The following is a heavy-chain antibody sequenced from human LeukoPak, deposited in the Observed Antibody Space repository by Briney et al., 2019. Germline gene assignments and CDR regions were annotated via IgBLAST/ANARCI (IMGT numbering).Heavy chain of an antibody. D-gene: IGHD6-13*01. V-gene: IGHV3-23*01. CDR1: GFTFSSYA. J-gene: IGHJ6*03. CDR2: ISGSGGST. Sequence: PGGSLRLSCAASGFTFSSYAMSWVRQAPGKGLEWVSAISGSGGSTYYADSVKGRFTISRDNSKNTLYLQMNSLRAEDTAVYYCAKAVAAGVNYYYYMDVWGKGITVTVSS. CDR3: AKAVAAGVNYYYYMDV.